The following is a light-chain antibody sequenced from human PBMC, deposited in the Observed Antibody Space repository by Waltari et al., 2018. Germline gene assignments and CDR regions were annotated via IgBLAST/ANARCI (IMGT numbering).Light chain of an antibody. CDR3: QHYHGYSPWT. CDR2: VAS. CDR1: QSISNY. V-gene: IGKV1-39*01. Sequence: DIQMTQSPSSLPASVGDRVTITCRSSQSISNYLDWYQHKPGEAPKPLVYVASNLQRGVPSRFSGSGSETDFTLTISSLQPDDFATYYCQHYHGYSPWTFGQGTKVEIK. J-gene: IGKJ1*01.